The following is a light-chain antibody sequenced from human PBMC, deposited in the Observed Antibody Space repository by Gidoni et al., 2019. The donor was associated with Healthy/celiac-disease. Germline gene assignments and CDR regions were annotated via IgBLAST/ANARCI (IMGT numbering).Light chain of an antibody. CDR1: QSVLYSSNNKNY. V-gene: IGKV4-1*01. CDR2: WAS. J-gene: IGKJ2*01. CDR3: QQYYSTPYT. Sequence: DIVMTQSPDSLAVSLGERATSNCKSSQSVLYSSNNKNYLAWYQQKPGQPPKLLIYWASTRESGVPARFSGSGSGTDFTLTISSLQAEDVAVYYCQQYYSTPYTFGQGTKLEIK.